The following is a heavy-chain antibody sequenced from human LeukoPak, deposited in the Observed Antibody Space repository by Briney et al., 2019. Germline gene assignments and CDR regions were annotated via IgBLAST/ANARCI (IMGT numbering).Heavy chain of an antibody. J-gene: IGHJ4*02. Sequence: GRSLRLSCAASGFTFSSYAMHWVRQAPGKGLEWVAVISYDGSNKYYADSVKGRFTISRDNSKNTLYLQMNSLRAEDTAVYYCAKHGLNIVATTYTTHWGQGTLVTVSS. D-gene: IGHD5-12*01. CDR3: AKHGLNIVATTYTTH. CDR1: GFTFSSYA. V-gene: IGHV3-30*04. CDR2: ISYDGSNK.